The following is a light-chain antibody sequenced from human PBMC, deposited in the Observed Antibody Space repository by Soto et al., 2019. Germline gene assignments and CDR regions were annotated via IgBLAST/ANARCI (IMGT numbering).Light chain of an antibody. Sequence: EIVLKQSPGTLSLSPGERATLSCRATESVVSNYLAWYQLKPGQAPRLLISDASNRATGIPARFSGSGSGTDFTLTISSLEPEDFAVYYCHQRQYWPPITFGQGTRLRL. CDR1: ESVVSNY. J-gene: IGKJ5*01. CDR3: HQRQYWPPIT. CDR2: DAS. V-gene: IGKV3-11*01.